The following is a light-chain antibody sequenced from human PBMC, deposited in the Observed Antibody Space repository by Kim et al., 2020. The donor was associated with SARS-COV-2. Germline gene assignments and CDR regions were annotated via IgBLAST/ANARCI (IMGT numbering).Light chain of an antibody. Sequence: IVMTQSPDSLAVSLGERATINCKSSQSVLYRSNNKNYLAWYQQKPGQPPKLLIYWASTRESGVPDRFSGGGSGTDFTLTISSLQAEDVAVYYCQQYYGTPITFGQGTRLEIK. CDR1: QSVLYRSNNKNY. CDR3: QQYYGTPIT. J-gene: IGKJ5*01. CDR2: WAS. V-gene: IGKV4-1*01.